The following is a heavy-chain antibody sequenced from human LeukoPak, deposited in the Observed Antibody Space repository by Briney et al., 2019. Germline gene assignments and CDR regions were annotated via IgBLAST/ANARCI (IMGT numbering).Heavy chain of an antibody. CDR1: GYSFTNYW. CDR2: IYPGDSDT. V-gene: IGHV5-51*01. J-gene: IGHJ4*02. Sequence: GESLKTSCKGSGYSFTNYWIGLVPQMPGKGLEWMGIIYPGDSDTRYSPSFEGQVTISADKSITTAYLQWSSLKASDTAMYYCARHGGLLEAAGYWGRGTLVAVSS. D-gene: IGHD6-13*01. CDR3: ARHGGLLEAAGY.